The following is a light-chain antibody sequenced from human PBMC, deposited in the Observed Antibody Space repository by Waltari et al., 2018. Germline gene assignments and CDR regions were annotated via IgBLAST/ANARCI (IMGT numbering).Light chain of an antibody. Sequence: DIQMTQSPSFVSASVGDRVSITCRASQGIDNWLAWYQQKPGKDPKFLIYSASSLQSGVPSRFVGSGSGTDFILTISRLQPEDSATYFCQQTNSFPRTFGQGTKVAIK. CDR1: QGIDNW. V-gene: IGKV1-12*01. J-gene: IGKJ1*01. CDR2: SAS. CDR3: QQTNSFPRT.